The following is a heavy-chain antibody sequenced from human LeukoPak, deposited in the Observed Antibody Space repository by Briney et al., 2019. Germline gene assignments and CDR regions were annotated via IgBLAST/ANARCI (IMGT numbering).Heavy chain of an antibody. CDR1: GFTFSSYA. CDR2: ISYDGSNK. J-gene: IGHJ6*02. D-gene: IGHD2-8*01. Sequence: GRSLRLSCAASGFTFSSYAMHWVRQAPGKGLEWVAVISYDGSNKYYADSVKGRFTISRDNSKNTLYLQMNSLRAEDTAVYYCARDPLGTSYYYYYYGMDVWGQGTTVTVSS. V-gene: IGHV3-30-3*01. CDR3: ARDPLGTSYYYYYYGMDV.